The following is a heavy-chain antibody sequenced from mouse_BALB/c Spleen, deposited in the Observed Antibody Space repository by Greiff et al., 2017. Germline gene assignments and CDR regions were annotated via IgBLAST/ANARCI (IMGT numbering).Heavy chain of an antibody. D-gene: IGHD2-1*01. J-gene: IGHJ4*01. Sequence: EVQLVESGGGLVQPGGSRKLSCAASGFTFSSFGMHWVRQAPEKGLEWVAYISSGSSTIYYADTVKGRFTISRDNPKNTLFLQMTSLRSEDTAMYYCDRSYGTIVYAMDYWGQGTSVTVSA. CDR3: DRSYGTIVYAMDY. V-gene: IGHV5-17*02. CDR1: GFTFSSFG. CDR2: ISSGSSTI.